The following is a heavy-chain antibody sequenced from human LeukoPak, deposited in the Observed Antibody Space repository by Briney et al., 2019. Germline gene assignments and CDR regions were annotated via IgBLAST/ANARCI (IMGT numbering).Heavy chain of an antibody. D-gene: IGHD1-1*01. CDR2: INPSSGGT. V-gene: IGHV1-2*02. CDR3: AKVASTTRRHDAFDI. CDR1: GYTLTDYY. Sequence: ASVKVSCKASGYTLTDYYIHWVRQAPGQGLEWMGWINPSSGGTIYAQKFQGRVTMTRGMSINTAYMELSRLRSDDTAEYYCAKVASTTRRHDAFDIWGQGTSVTVSS. J-gene: IGHJ3*02.